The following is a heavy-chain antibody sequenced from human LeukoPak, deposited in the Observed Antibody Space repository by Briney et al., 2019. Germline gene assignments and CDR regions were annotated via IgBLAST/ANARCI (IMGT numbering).Heavy chain of an antibody. D-gene: IGHD3-3*01. V-gene: IGHV4-59*01. J-gene: IGHJ4*02. CDR1: GGSINTNY. CDR3: ARGSRTMFGSYYFDS. CDR2: IYYTGST. Sequence: PSETLSLTCSVSGGSINTNYWNWIRQPPGEGLQWIGYIYYTGSTNYNPSLTSRLTISVDMSKNQVCLKLTSATAADTAVYYCARGSRTMFGSYYFDSWGRGTRVAVSS.